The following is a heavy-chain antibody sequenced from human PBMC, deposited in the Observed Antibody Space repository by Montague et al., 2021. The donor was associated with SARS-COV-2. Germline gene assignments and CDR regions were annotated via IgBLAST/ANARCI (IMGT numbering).Heavy chain of an antibody. CDR3: ARAQNICFIANCVNYFDL. CDR2: VHYTGST. V-gene: IGHV4-59*01. J-gene: IGHJ4*02. CDR1: GGSIRSYY. Sequence: SETLSLTCEVSGGSIRSYYWSWIRQSPGKGLEWIGYVHYTGSTKYNTSLKTRVTLSLDTPKNHFSLRLNSVTAAATAVYYCARAQNICFIANCVNYFDLWGLGALVSVSS. D-gene: IGHD1-1*01.